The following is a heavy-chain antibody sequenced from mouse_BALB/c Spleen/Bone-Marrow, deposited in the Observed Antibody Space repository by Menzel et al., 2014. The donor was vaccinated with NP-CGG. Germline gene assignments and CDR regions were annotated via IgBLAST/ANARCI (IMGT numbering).Heavy chain of an antibody. J-gene: IGHJ3*01. Sequence: QVQLQQSGPGLVSPSQSLSITCTVSGSSLSRYSIHWIRQPPGNGLEWLGMIWGGGSTDYNSALKSRLSISKDNSKSQVFLKMNSLQTDDTAIYYCARNLRDPFAYWGQGTLVTVSA. V-gene: IGHV2-6-4*01. CDR3: ARNLRDPFAY. CDR1: GSSLSRYS. CDR2: IWGGGST.